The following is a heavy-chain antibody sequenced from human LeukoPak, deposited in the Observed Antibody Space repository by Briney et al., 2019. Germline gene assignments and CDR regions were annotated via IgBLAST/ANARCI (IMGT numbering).Heavy chain of an antibody. CDR1: GFTFSSYG. J-gene: IGHJ4*02. V-gene: IGHV3-30*03. CDR3: APSGSIQLPNY. D-gene: IGHD5-18*01. Sequence: PGGSLRLSCAASGFTFSSYGMHWVRQAPGKGLEWVAVISFDGSNKYYADSVKGRFTISRDNSKNTLYLQMNSLRAEDTAVYYCAPSGSIQLPNYWGQGTLVTVSS. CDR2: ISFDGSNK.